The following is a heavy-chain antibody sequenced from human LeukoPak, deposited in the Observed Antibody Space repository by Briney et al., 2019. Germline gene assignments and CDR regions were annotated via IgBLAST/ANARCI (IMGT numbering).Heavy chain of an antibody. J-gene: IGHJ5*02. D-gene: IGHD2-15*01. CDR2: IDHSGST. CDR3: ARSPYCSGGSCYFWFDP. CDR1: GGSFSGYY. V-gene: IGHV4-34*01. Sequence: SETLSLTCAVYGGSFSGYYWSWIRQPPGKGLEWIGEIDHSGSTNYNPSLKSRVTISVDTSNNQFSLKLSSVTAADTAVYYCARSPYCSGGSCYFWFDPWSQGTLVTVSS.